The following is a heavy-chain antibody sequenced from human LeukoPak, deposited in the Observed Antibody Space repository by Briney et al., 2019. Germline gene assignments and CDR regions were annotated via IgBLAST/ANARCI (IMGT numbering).Heavy chain of an antibody. V-gene: IGHV4-4*07. CDR3: AATRSDDYNHAF. J-gene: IGHJ4*02. CDR2: IYTSGIT. CDR1: GGSMSNYY. Sequence: PSETLSLTCTVSGGSMSNYYWGWIRQSAGKGLEWIGRIYTSGITNYNPSLKSRVTMSVDTSNNQFSLKLSSVTAADTAVYYCAATRSDDYNHAFWGQGTLVTVSS. D-gene: IGHD4-4*01.